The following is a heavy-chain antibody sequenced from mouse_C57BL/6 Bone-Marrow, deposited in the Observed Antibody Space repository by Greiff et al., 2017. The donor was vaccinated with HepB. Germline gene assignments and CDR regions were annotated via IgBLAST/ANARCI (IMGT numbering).Heavy chain of an antibody. D-gene: IGHD6-1*01. J-gene: IGHJ4*01. V-gene: IGHV7-1*01. CDR1: GFTFSDFY. Sequence: EVQRVESGGGLVQSGRSLRLSCATSGFTFSDFYMEWVRQAPGKGLEWIAASRNKANDYTTEYSASVKGRFIVSRDTSQSILYLQMNALRAEDTAIYYCARDAPSPLYAMDYWGQGTSVTVSS. CDR3: ARDAPSPLYAMDY. CDR2: SRNKANDYTT.